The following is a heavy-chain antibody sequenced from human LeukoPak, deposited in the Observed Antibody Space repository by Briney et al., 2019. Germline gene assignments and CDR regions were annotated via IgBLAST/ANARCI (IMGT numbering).Heavy chain of an antibody. CDR2: ISAYNGNT. CDR3: ARDYYDFWSGYYFRKFDY. J-gene: IGHJ4*02. Sequence: ASVKVSCTASGYTFTSYGISWVRQAPGQGLEWMGWISAYNGNTNYAQKLQGRVTMTTDTSTSTAYMELRSLRSDDTAVYYCARDYYDFWSGYYFRKFDYWGQGTLVTVSS. CDR1: GYTFTSYG. D-gene: IGHD3-3*01. V-gene: IGHV1-18*01.